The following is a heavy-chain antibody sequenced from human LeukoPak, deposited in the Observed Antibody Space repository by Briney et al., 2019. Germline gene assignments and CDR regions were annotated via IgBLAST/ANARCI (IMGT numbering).Heavy chain of an antibody. J-gene: IGHJ1*01. CDR1: GFTFSSYD. CDR2: ISYDGSNK. D-gene: IGHD3-22*01. V-gene: IGHV3-30-3*01. CDR3: ATPGYYDSSGYYPPYFQH. Sequence: GGSLRLSCAASGFTFSSYDMHWVRQAPGKGLEWVAVISYDGSNKYYADSVKGRFTISRDNSKNTLYLQMNSLRAEDTAVYYCATPGYYDSSGYYPPYFQHWGQGTLVTVSS.